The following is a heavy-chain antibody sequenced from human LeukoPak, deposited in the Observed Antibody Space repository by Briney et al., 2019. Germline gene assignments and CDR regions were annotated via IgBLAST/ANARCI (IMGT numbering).Heavy chain of an antibody. CDR1: GFTFSSYG. CDR2: ISYDGSNK. D-gene: IGHD2-15*01. J-gene: IGHJ6*03. V-gene: IGHV3-30*18. Sequence: GGSLRLSCAASGFTFSSYGMHWVRQAPGKGLEWVAVISYDGSNKYYADSVKGRFTISRDNSKNTLYLQMNSLRAEDTAVYYCAKSLVSYYYYYYMDVWGKGTTVTASS. CDR3: AKSLVSYYYYYYMDV.